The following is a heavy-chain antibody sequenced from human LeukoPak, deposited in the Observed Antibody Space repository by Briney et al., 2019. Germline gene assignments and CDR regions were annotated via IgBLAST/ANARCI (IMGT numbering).Heavy chain of an antibody. J-gene: IGHJ3*02. Sequence: GGTLRLSCAASGFTFSSYGMSWVRQAPGKGLEWVSAISGSGGSTYCADSVKGRFTISRDNSTTTLYLQMNSLRAEDTAVYYCARVGLGAFDIWGQGTMVTVSS. CDR3: ARVGLGAFDI. D-gene: IGHD2-21*01. V-gene: IGHV3-23*01. CDR2: ISGSGGST. CDR1: GFTFSSYG.